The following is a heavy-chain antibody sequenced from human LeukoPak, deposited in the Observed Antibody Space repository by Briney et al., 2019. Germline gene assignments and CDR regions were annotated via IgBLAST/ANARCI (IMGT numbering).Heavy chain of an antibody. J-gene: IGHJ4*02. CDR3: AREPTSGREPTSGRPLDY. CDR1: GGSISGYL. V-gene: IGHV4-4*07. CDR2: IYSSCSN. D-gene: IGHD5-12*01. Sequence: SETLSLTCTVSGGSISGYLWSWIRPPAGKGLEWIGRIYSSCSNNYNPSLKSRVTMSLDTSKNHFSLNLTSVTAADTAVYYCAREPTSGREPTSGRPLDYWGQGTLVTVSS.